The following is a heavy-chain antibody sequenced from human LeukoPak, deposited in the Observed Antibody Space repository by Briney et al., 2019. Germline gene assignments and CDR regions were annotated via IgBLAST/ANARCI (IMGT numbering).Heavy chain of an antibody. CDR3: ARRTGRKFDY. V-gene: IGHV3-48*01. CDR1: GFTFSSYS. Sequence: GGSLRLSCAASGFTFSSYSMNWVRQAPGKGLEWVSYISSSSSTIYYADSVKGRFTISRDNAKNSLYLQTNSLRAEDTAVYYCARRTGRKFDYWGQGTLVTVSS. J-gene: IGHJ4*02. CDR2: ISSSSSTI.